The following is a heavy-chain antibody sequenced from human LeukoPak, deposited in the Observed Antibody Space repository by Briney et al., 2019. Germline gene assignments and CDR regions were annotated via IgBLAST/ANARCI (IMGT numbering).Heavy chain of an antibody. J-gene: IGHJ3*02. CDR2: ISSSSSTI. V-gene: IGHV3-48*04. CDR3: ARYIVVVVAATGDAFDI. CDR1: GFTFSSYS. Sequence: GGSLRLSCAASGFTFSSYSMNWVRQAPGEGLEWVSYISSSSSTIYYADSVKGRFTISRDNAKNSLYLQMNSLRAEDTAVYYCARYIVVVVAATGDAFDIWGQGTMVTVSS. D-gene: IGHD2-15*01.